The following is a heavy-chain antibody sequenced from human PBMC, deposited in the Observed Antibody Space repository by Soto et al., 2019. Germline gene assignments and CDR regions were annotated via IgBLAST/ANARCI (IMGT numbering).Heavy chain of an antibody. CDR2: IRATSNTYAT. Sequence: VQLVDSGGGLVQPGGSLKLSCAASGFTFSGSTIHWVRQTSGKGLEWVGRIRATSNTYATEYNESVRGRFTISREDSESTAYLEMNSLKTEDTAVYYCATAGGSSWYGWNYWGQGTLVTVSS. D-gene: IGHD6-13*01. CDR1: GFTFSGST. J-gene: IGHJ4*02. CDR3: ATAGGSSWYGWNY. V-gene: IGHV3-73*01.